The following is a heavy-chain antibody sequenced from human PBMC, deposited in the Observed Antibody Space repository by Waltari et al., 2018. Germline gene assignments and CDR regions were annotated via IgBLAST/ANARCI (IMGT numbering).Heavy chain of an antibody. V-gene: IGHV4-39*01. Sequence: QLQLQESGPRLVKPSETRSLTCSVPGDSINTDYNHLGWIRQSPGKTLEWIGSVHSTGNTYYNPSLKSRLSISIDASKNQFSLNLTSVTTADTATYFCARRWGGRLGPNKDRPPFDYWGQGTLVTVSS. CDR3: ARRWGGRLGPNKDRPPFDY. CDR2: VHSTGNT. CDR1: GDSINTDYNH. D-gene: IGHD3-16*01. J-gene: IGHJ4*02.